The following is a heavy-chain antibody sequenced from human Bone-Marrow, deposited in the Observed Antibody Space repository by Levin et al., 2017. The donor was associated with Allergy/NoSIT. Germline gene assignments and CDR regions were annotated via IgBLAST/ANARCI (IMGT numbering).Heavy chain of an antibody. J-gene: IGHJ4*02. D-gene: IGHD3-22*01. V-gene: IGHV3-33*08. Sequence: PGESLKISCAASGFMFRSYGMHWVRQAPGKGLEWVAVIWYDGSNKYYADSVKGRFTISRDNSKNTLYLQMNSLRAEDTAVYYCATYRRDDSSGYFSDYWGQGTLVTVSS. CDR1: GFMFRSYG. CDR2: IWYDGSNK. CDR3: ATYRRDDSSGYFSDY.